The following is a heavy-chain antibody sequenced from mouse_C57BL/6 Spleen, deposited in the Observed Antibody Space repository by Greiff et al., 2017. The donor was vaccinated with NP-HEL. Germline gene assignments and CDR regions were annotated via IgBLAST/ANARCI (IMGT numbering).Heavy chain of an antibody. D-gene: IGHD2-4*01. V-gene: IGHV4-1*01. CDR2: INPDSSTI. CDR1: GIDFSRYW. J-gene: IGHJ2*01. CDR3: ARPNAGDYGYFDY. Sequence: VQLKESGGGLVQPGGSLKLSCAASGIDFSRYWMSWVRRAPGKGLEWIGEINPDSSTINYAPSLKDKFIISRDNAKNTLYLQMSKVRSEDTALYYCARPNAGDYGYFDYWGQGTTLTVSS.